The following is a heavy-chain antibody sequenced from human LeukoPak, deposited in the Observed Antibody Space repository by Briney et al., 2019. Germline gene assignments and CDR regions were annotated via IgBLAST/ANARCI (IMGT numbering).Heavy chain of an antibody. J-gene: IGHJ4*02. D-gene: IGHD6-19*01. CDR1: GFTFSSSA. CDR3: AKAQTSGIAVAGPLLGY. CDR2: ISGSGSGGST. V-gene: IGHV3-23*01. Sequence: GGSLRLSCAASGFTFSSSAMSWVRQAPGKGLEWVSSISGSGSGGSTYYADSVKGRFTISRDNSKNTLYLQMNSLRAEDTAVYYCAKAQTSGIAVAGPLLGYWGQGTLVTVSS.